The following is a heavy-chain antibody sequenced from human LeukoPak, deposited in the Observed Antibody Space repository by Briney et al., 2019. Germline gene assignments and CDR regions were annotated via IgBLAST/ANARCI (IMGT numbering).Heavy chain of an antibody. CDR1: GYTFTSYY. J-gene: IGHJ4*02. V-gene: IGHV1-2*02. CDR2: INPNSGGT. D-gene: IGHD5-24*01. Sequence: ASVKVSCKASGYTFTSYYMHWVRLAHGQGHEWMGRINPNSGGTNYAQKFQGRVTMTRDTSISTAYMELSRLRSDDTAVYYCARGLGSRDGYRTPFDYWGQGTLVTVSS. CDR3: ARGLGSRDGYRTPFDY.